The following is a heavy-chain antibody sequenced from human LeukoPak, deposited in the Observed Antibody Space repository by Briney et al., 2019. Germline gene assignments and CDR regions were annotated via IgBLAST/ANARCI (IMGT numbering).Heavy chain of an antibody. Sequence: SETLSLTCTVSGGSISSSSYYWGWIRQPPGKGLEWIGSIYYSGSTYYNLSLKSRVTISVDTSKNQFSLKLSSVTAADTAVYYCARGQFQNYYYDSSGYYFDYWGQGTLVTVSS. CDR1: GGSISSSSYY. J-gene: IGHJ4*02. CDR2: IYYSGST. CDR3: ARGQFQNYYYDSSGYYFDY. D-gene: IGHD3-22*01. V-gene: IGHV4-39*07.